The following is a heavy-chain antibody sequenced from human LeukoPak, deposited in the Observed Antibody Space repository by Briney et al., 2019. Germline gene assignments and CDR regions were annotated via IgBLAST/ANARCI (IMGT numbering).Heavy chain of an antibody. CDR2: ISDGGATT. CDR1: GFTFTTYA. D-gene: IGHD5-12*01. Sequence: GGSLSLSCAASGFTFTTYAMSWVRQAPGKGLEWVSAISDGGATTYYADSVKGRFTISRDNDSNTLYLQIHSLGAEDTAEYYCAKDGPPDGNDPNDWGEGTLVSVSS. V-gene: IGHV3-23*01. J-gene: IGHJ4*02. CDR3: AKDGPPDGNDPND.